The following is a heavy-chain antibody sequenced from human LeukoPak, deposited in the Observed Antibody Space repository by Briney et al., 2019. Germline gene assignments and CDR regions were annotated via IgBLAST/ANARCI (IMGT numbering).Heavy chain of an antibody. CDR3: ARGPYSSSRYFDY. J-gene: IGHJ4*02. V-gene: IGHV3-11*01. D-gene: IGHD6-13*01. CDR1: GFTFSDYY. Sequence: GGSLRLSCAASGFTFSDYYMSWIRQAPGKGLEWVSYISSSGSTTYYADSVKGRFTISRDNSKNTLYLQMNSLRAEDTAVYYCARGPYSSSRYFDYWGQGTLVTVSS. CDR2: ISSSGSTT.